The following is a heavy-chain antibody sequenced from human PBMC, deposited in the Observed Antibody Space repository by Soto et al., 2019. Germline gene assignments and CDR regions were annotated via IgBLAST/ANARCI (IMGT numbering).Heavy chain of an antibody. J-gene: IGHJ4*02. CDR2: FYYSGTT. CDR1: SYPISFSNW. D-gene: IGHD3-10*01. CDR3: ARVRELLWFWENLD. Sequence: SETLSLTCAVLSYPISFSNWSGLFRQPPGKGLEWIGYFYYSGTTYYNPSLKSRVTISVDTSKNQFSLKLSFVIAADTAVYYCARVRELLWFWENLDWGQGTLVT. V-gene: IGHV4-28*01.